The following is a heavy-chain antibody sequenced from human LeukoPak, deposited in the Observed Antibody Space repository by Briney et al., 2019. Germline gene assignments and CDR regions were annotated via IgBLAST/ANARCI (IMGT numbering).Heavy chain of an antibody. CDR3: ARSLGYCSSTSCTHRNWFDP. J-gene: IGHJ5*02. V-gene: IGHV1-69*04. Sequence: SVKVSCKASGGTFSSYAISWVRQAPGQGLEWMGRIIPILGIANYAQKFQGRVTITADKSTSTAYMELSSLRSEDTAVYYCARSLGYCSSTSCTHRNWFDPWGQGTLVTVSS. CDR2: IIPILGIA. D-gene: IGHD2-2*01. CDR1: GGTFSSYA.